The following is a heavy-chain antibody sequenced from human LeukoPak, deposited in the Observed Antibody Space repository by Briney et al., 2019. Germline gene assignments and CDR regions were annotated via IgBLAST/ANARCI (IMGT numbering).Heavy chain of an antibody. CDR1: GESFSAYV. D-gene: IGHD3-16*02. J-gene: IGHJ4*02. CDR2: INQSGTT. V-gene: IGHV4-34*01. Sequence: PSETLSLTCVVYGESFSAYVWSWIRQSPGKGLQWIGEINQSGTTNYNPSLKSRVTISADTSKNQVSLNVTSVTAADTAMYYCARYDVWGTYRAFDYWGQGTLVTVSS. CDR3: ARYDVWGTYRAFDY.